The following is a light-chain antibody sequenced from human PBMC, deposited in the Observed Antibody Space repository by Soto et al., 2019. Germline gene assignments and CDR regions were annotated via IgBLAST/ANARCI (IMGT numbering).Light chain of an antibody. CDR1: QSVSSN. CDR3: QQYNNGPPET. CDR2: GAS. J-gene: IGKJ1*01. Sequence: EIVMTQSPATLSVSPGERATLSCRASQSVSSNLAWYQQKPGQAPRLLIYGASTRATGIPARFSGSGSGTEFTLTISSLQSEDFAVYYCQQYNNGPPETFGQGTK. V-gene: IGKV3-15*01.